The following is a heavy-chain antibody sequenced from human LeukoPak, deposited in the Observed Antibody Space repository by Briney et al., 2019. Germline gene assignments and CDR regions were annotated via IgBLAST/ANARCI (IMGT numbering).Heavy chain of an antibody. Sequence: PSETLSLTCTVSGGSISSGGYYWSWIRQHPGKGLEWIGYIYYSGSTYYNPSLKSRVTISVDTSKNQFSLKLSSVTAADTAVYYCARESPGIAAAGFGNWFDPWGQGTLVTVSS. CDR3: ARESPGIAAAGFGNWFDP. CDR2: IYYSGST. J-gene: IGHJ5*02. V-gene: IGHV4-31*03. CDR1: GGSISSGGYY. D-gene: IGHD6-13*01.